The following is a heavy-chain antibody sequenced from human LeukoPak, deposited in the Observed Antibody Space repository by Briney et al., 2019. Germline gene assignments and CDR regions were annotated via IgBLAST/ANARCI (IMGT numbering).Heavy chain of an antibody. CDR1: GGSISSSSYY. CDR2: INHSGST. CDR3: ARGRGRLGY. Sequence: PSETLSLTCTVSGGSISSSSYYWSWIRQPPGKGLEWIGEINHSGSTNYNPSLKSRVTISVDTSKNQFSLKLSSVTAADTAVYYCARGRGRLGYWGQGTLVTVSS. V-gene: IGHV4-39*07. J-gene: IGHJ4*02. D-gene: IGHD5-24*01.